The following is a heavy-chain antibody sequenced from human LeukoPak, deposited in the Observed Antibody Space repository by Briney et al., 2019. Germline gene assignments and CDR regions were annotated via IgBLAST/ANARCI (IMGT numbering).Heavy chain of an antibody. CDR1: GFTFSSYG. CDR3: ARPYCSGGSCSHFDY. Sequence: PGRSLRLSCAASGFTFSSYGMHWVRQAPGKGLEWVAVIWYDGSNKYYADSVKGRFTISRDNSKNTLYLQMNSLRAEDTAVYYCARPYCSGGSCSHFDYWGQGTLVTVSS. D-gene: IGHD2-15*01. CDR2: IWYDGSNK. J-gene: IGHJ4*02. V-gene: IGHV3-33*01.